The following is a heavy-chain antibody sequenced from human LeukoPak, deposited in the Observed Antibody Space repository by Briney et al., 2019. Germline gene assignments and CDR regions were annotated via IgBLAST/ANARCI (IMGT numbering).Heavy chain of an antibody. Sequence: PETLSLTCAVSGGSITSYYWSWIRQPPGNGLEWDGYTQNIAIYPATIKSSPSLQSRVSLSIDTSKKQVSLRVNSVTAADTAVYYCARLSSTLYYSMDVWGTGTAVTVSS. CDR2: TQNIAIYPATI. CDR1: GGSITSYY. D-gene: IGHD6-6*01. V-gene: IGHV4-4*08. CDR3: ARLSSTLYYSMDV. J-gene: IGHJ6*03.